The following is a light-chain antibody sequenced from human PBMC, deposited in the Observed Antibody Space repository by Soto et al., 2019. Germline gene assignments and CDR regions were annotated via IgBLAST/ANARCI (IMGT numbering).Light chain of an antibody. V-gene: IGKV3-11*01. CDR1: QSVTTY. J-gene: IGKJ2*01. CDR2: DVS. CDR3: QQRSNWPPGYT. Sequence: ETVLTQSPATLSLSPGERATISCRASQSVTTYLAWYQQKPGQAPRLLIYDVSNRATGIPARFSGSGSGTDVTLTTSSLEPEDFAVYYCQQRSNWPPGYTFGQGTKLEIK.